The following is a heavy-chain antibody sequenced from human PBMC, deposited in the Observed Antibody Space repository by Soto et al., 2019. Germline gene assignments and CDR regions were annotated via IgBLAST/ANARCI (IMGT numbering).Heavy chain of an antibody. CDR3: AREGGFWSGSYPPSQYYYMDV. J-gene: IGHJ6*03. D-gene: IGHD3-3*01. CDR2: VSTRGSTV. CDR1: GFTFSDYY. Sequence: GGSLRLSCVGSGFTFSDYYINWVRQAPGKGLEWISYVSTRGSTVNYADSVEGQFTIFRDNAENSLFLQMNSLRPEDTAIYYCAREGGFWSGSYPPSQYYYMDVRGKGTTVTVSS. V-gene: IGHV3-11*01.